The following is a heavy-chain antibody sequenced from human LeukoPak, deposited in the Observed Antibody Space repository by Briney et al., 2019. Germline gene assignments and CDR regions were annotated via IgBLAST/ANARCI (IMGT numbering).Heavy chain of an antibody. CDR2: IYYSGST. V-gene: IGHV4-30-4*08. CDR3: VSVNRGYYYYMDV. CDR1: GGSISNSAYY. Sequence: SETLSLTCTVSGGSISNSAYYWGWIRQPPGKGLEWIGYIYYSGSTYYNPSLKSRVTISVDTSKNQFSLKLSSVTAADTAVYYCVSVNRGYYYYMDVWGKGTTVTVSS. D-gene: IGHD4-11*01. J-gene: IGHJ6*03.